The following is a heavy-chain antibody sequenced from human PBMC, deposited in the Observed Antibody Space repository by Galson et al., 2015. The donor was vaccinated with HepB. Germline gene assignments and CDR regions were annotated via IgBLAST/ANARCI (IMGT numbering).Heavy chain of an antibody. CDR2: IDPSDSYT. Sequence: QSGAEVKKPGESLRISCKASGYSFMSYWISWVRQMPGKGLEWMGRIDPSDSYTSYSPSFQGHVTISTDKSISTAYLQWSSLKASDTGMYYCTRHYGITAAGVEGDYWGQGTLVRVSS. J-gene: IGHJ4*02. CDR3: TRHYGITAAGVEGDY. D-gene: IGHD6-13*01. CDR1: GYSFMSYW. V-gene: IGHV5-10-1*01.